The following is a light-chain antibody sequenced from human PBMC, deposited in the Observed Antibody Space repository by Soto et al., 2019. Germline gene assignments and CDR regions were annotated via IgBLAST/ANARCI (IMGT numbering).Light chain of an antibody. CDR3: QHYDHWPLP. CDR2: AAS. V-gene: IGKV3-15*01. Sequence: EIVMTQSPATLSVSPGERVTLSCRASQSVRSNLAWYQQIPGQAPRLLIYAASTRATGIPDRFSGSGSGTEFTLTISSLQSEDFAIYSCQHYDHWPLPFGGGPKVEIK. CDR1: QSVRSN. J-gene: IGKJ4*01.